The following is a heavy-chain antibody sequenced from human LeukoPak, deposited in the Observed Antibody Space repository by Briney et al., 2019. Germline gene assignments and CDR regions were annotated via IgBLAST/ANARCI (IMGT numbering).Heavy chain of an antibody. CDR2: IIPIFGTA. D-gene: IGHD4-17*01. V-gene: IGHV1-69*01. CDR1: GGTFSSYA. CDR3: AGSTVTRLAEYFQH. J-gene: IGHJ1*01. Sequence: GSSVKVSCKASGGTFSSYAINWVRQAPGQGLEWMGGIIPIFGTANYAQKFQGRVTITADESTSTAYMELSSLRSEDTAVYYCAGSTVTRLAEYFQHWGQGTLVTVSS.